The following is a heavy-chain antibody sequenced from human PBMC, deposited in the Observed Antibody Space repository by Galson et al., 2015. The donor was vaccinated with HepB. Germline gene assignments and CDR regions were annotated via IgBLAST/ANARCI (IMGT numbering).Heavy chain of an antibody. Sequence: QSGAEVKEPGESLKISCKASGGTFSSYAISWVRQAPGQGLEWMGGIIPIFGTANYAQKFQGRVTITADESTSTAYMELSSLRSEDTAVYYCARGGSVEMATMGFDYWGQGTLVTVSS. CDR2: IIPIFGTA. D-gene: IGHD5-24*01. V-gene: IGHV1-69*01. CDR1: GGTFSSYA. CDR3: ARGGSVEMATMGFDY. J-gene: IGHJ4*02.